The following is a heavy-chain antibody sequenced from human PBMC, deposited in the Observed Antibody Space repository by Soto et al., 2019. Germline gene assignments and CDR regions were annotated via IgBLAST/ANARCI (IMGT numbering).Heavy chain of an antibody. CDR3: ARPRNSSSWWHYYYGMDV. Sequence: QVQLVQSGAEVKKPGSSVKVSCKASGGTFSYYTISWVRQAPGQGLEWMGRIIPILDIPNYAQKFQGRVTLTADKSTNTAYMELSSLRSEDTAVYYCARPRNSSSWWHYYYGMDVWGQGTTVTVSS. V-gene: IGHV1-69*02. CDR1: GGTFSYYT. J-gene: IGHJ6*02. CDR2: IIPILDIP. D-gene: IGHD6-13*01.